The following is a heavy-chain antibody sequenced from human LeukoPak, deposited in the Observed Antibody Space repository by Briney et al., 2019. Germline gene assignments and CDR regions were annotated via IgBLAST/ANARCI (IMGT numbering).Heavy chain of an antibody. CDR3: ARDIYGDYEGY. Sequence: GASVKVSCKASGYTFTGYYMHWVRQAPGQGLEWMGWINPNSGGTNYAQKFQGRVTMTRDTSISTAYMELSRLTSDDTALYYCARDIYGDYEGYWGQGTLVTVSS. CDR2: INPNSGGT. CDR1: GYTFTGYY. J-gene: IGHJ4*02. D-gene: IGHD4-17*01. V-gene: IGHV1-2*02.